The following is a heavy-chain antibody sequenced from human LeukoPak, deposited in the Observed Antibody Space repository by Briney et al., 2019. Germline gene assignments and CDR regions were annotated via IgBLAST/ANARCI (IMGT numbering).Heavy chain of an antibody. J-gene: IGHJ5*02. Sequence: SVKVSCKASGFTFTSSAMQWVRQARGQRLEWIGWIVVGSGNTNYAQKFQERVTITRDMSTSTTYMELSSLRSEDTAVYYCARGPGSWFDPWGQGTLVTVSS. D-gene: IGHD7-27*01. V-gene: IGHV1-58*02. CDR3: ARGPGSWFDP. CDR2: IVVGSGNT. CDR1: GFTFTSSA.